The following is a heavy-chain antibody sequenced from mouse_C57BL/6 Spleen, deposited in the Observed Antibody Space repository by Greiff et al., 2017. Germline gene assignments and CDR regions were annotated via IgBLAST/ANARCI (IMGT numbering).Heavy chain of an antibody. V-gene: IGHV1-22*01. Sequence: EVQLHQSGPELVKPGASVKMSCKASGYTFTDYNMHWVKQSHGKSLEWIGYINPNNGGTSYNQKFKGKATVTVNKSSSTAYMELRSLTSEDSAVYDCARRALITTVVATFYYFDYWGQGTTLTVSS. CDR3: ARRALITTVVATFYYFDY. CDR1: GYTFTDYN. J-gene: IGHJ2*01. CDR2: INPNNGGT. D-gene: IGHD1-1*01.